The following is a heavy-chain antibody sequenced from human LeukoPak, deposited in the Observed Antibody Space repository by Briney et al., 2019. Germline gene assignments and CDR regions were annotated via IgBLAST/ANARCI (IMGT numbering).Heavy chain of an antibody. CDR1: SDSINSHY. V-gene: IGHV4-59*11. CDR2: IYYTGTT. D-gene: IGHD7-27*01. J-gene: IGHJ4*02. CDR3: ARGLGMSTPFDY. Sequence: SETLSLTCSVSSDSINSHYWSWIRQPPGKGLEWVGYIYYTGTTNSNPSLKSRVTISVDSSKNQFSLKLSSVTAADTAVYYCARGLGMSTPFDYWGQGTLVNVSS.